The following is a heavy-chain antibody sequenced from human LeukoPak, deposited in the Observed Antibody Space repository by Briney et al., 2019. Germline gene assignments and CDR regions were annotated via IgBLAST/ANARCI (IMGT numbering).Heavy chain of an antibody. CDR2: INGDATAT. J-gene: IGHJ4*02. D-gene: IGHD2-8*01. CDR3: AKDKWWGASDH. CDR1: GFSFSAHW. V-gene: IGHV3-74*01. Sequence: PGGSLRLSCAASGFSFSAHWMHWVRQAPGKGLVWVAQINGDATATNYAGSVKGRFTTSRDNAKNTVHLQMSTLTAEDTAVYYCAKDKWWGASDHWGQGSLVTVSS.